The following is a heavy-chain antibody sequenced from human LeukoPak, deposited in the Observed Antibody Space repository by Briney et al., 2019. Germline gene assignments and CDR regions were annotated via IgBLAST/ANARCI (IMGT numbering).Heavy chain of an antibody. V-gene: IGHV3-30-3*01. CDR1: GFTFSSYA. Sequence: PGGSLRLSCAASGFTFSSYAMHWVRQAPGKGLEWVAVISYDGSNKYYADSVKGRFTISRDNSKNTLYLQMNSLRAEDTAVYYCARDIGALLGSGSYSGFVYWGQGTLVTVSS. J-gene: IGHJ4*02. CDR2: ISYDGSNK. CDR3: ARDIGALLGSGSYSGFVY. D-gene: IGHD3-10*01.